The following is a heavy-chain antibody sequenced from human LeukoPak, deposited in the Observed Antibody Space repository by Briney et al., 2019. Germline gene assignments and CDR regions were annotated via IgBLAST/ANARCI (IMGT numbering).Heavy chain of an antibody. CDR2: TYYRSTWYN. Sequence: SQTLSLTCAISGDSVSSNSVTWNWIRQSPSRGPEWLGRTYYRSTWYNDYAVSVGGRITVNPDTSKNQFSLHLNSVTPEDTAVYYCARRLTQYDCFDPWGQGILVTVSS. CDR1: GDSVSSNSVT. V-gene: IGHV6-1*01. J-gene: IGHJ5*02. CDR3: ARRLTQYDCFDP. D-gene: IGHD2-2*01.